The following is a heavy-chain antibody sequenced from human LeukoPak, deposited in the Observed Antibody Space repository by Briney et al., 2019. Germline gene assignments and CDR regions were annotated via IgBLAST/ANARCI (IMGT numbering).Heavy chain of an antibody. CDR3: AREYCSGGTCYLPGY. D-gene: IGHD2-15*01. CDR2: INRDGSEQ. J-gene: IGHJ4*02. Sequence: PGGSLRLSCAASGFSFSAYWMSWVRQAPGKGLEWLANINRDGSEQYYVDSVKGRFTISRDNAMNSLYLQMNSPRADDTAVYYCAREYCSGGTCYLPGYWGQGTLVTVSS. CDR1: GFSFSAYW. V-gene: IGHV3-7*05.